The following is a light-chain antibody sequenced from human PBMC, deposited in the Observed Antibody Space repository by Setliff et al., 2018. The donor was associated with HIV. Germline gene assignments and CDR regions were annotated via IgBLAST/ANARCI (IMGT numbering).Light chain of an antibody. J-gene: IGLJ1*01. CDR3: CSNTGSNTYV. CDR2: QAT. V-gene: IGLV2-23*01. CDR1: SSDIGRYNL. Sequence: QSALTQPASVSGPPGQSITISCTGTSSDIGRYNLVSWYQQYPGKAPKLMIYQATKRPSGVSNRFSGSKSGNTASLTISGLQAEDEADYYCCSNTGSNTYVFGSGTKVTVL.